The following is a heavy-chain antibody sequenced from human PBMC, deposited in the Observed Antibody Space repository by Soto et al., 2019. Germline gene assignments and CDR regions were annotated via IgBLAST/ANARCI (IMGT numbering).Heavy chain of an antibody. D-gene: IGHD4-17*01. CDR2: ISWNSGSI. CDR3: AKDMYGAMDY. CDR1: GFTFDDYA. V-gene: IGHV3-9*01. Sequence: PGGSLRLSCAASGFTFDDYAMHWVRQAPGKGLEWVSGISWNSGSIGYADSVKGRFTISRDNAKNSLYLQMNSLRAEDTALYYCAKDMYGAMDYWGQGTLVTVSS. J-gene: IGHJ4*02.